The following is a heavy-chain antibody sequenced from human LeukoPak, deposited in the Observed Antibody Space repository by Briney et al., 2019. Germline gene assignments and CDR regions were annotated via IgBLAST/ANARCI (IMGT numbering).Heavy chain of an antibody. CDR3: ARVVTWFDP. CDR2: IRGDGGDT. Sequence: GGSLRLSCAASGFTFSSYWMHWVRQAPGKGLVWVSRIRGDGGDTTYADSVKGRFTISRDNAKNTLYLQMNSLRAEATALYYCARVVTWFDPWGQGTLVTVSS. CDR1: GFTFSSYW. D-gene: IGHD4-11*01. J-gene: IGHJ5*02. V-gene: IGHV3-74*01.